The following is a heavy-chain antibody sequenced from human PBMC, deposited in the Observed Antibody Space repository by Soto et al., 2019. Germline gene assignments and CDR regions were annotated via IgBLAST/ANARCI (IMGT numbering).Heavy chain of an antibody. CDR3: ASSYYYDSSGYSSLYYYYGMDV. V-gene: IGHV1-3*01. J-gene: IGHJ6*02. Sequence: QVQLVQSGAEVKKPGASVKVSCKASGYTFTSYAMHWVRQAPGQRLEWMGWINAGNGNTKYSQMFQGRVTITRDTSASTASMELCRLRSEDTAVYYCASSYYYDSSGYSSLYYYYGMDVWGQGTTVTVSS. D-gene: IGHD3-22*01. CDR2: INAGNGNT. CDR1: GYTFTSYA.